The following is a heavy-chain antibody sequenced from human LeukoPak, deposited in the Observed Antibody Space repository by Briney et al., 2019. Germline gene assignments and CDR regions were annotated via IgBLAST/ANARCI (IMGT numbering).Heavy chain of an antibody. D-gene: IGHD5-18*01. CDR2: INHSGST. CDR3: ARYSYGFDSYYYYMDV. J-gene: IGHJ6*03. V-gene: IGHV4-34*01. Sequence: SETLSLTCAVYGGSFSGYYWSWIRQPPGKGLEWIGEINHSGSTNYNPSLKSRVTISVDTSKNQFSLKLSSVTAADTAVYYCARYSYGFDSYYYYMDVWGKGTTVTISS. CDR1: GGSFSGYY.